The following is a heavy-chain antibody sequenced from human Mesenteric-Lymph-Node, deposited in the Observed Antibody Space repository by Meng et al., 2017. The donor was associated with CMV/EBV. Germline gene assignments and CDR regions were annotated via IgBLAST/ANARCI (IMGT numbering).Heavy chain of an antibody. CDR1: GGTFSSYA. CDR2: IIPIFGTA. V-gene: IGHV1-69*05. J-gene: IGHJ4*02. Sequence: SVKVSCKASGGTFSSYAISWVRQAPGQGLEWMGGIIPIFGTANYAQKFQGRVTMTRDTSISTAYMELSSLISDDTAVYYCARSGAVAGHYYFDYWGQGTLVTVSS. D-gene: IGHD6-19*01. CDR3: ARSGAVAGHYYFDY.